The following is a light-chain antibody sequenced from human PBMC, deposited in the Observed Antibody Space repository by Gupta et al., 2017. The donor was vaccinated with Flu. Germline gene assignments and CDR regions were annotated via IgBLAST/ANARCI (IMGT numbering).Light chain of an antibody. CDR2: GVS. CDR3: QQDGVSLYA. CDR1: QSAENTF. Sequence: GTLVQPAALTSTCTRRVVQSAENTFLHWYQQRPGQSPRLLMYGVSSRATGVPDRFSGSGSRTDFTLTISRLEPEDFAVYYCQQDGVSLYAFGQGTKLEIK. V-gene: IGKV3-20*01. J-gene: IGKJ2*01.